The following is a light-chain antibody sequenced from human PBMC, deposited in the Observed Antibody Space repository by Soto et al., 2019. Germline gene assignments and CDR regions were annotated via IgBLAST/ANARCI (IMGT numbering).Light chain of an antibody. Sequence: EIVLTQSPGTLSLSPGERATLSCRASQSVSSSYLAWYQQKPGQAPRLLIYGASSRATGIPDRFSGSGSGTDFTLTISRLEPEDFAVYYCQQYGSSLSTFGQGTRLENK. J-gene: IGKJ5*01. CDR3: QQYGSSLST. CDR1: QSVSSSY. CDR2: GAS. V-gene: IGKV3-20*01.